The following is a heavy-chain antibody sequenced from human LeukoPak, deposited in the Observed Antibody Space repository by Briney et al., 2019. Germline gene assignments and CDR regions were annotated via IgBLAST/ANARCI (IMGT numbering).Heavy chain of an antibody. CDR3: ARTPEVGATLANDY. D-gene: IGHD1-26*01. J-gene: IGHJ4*02. Sequence: GGSLRLSCAASGFTFSSYDMHWVRQATGKGLEWVSAIGTAGDTYYPGSVKGRFTISRDNAKNSLYLQMNSLRAEDTAVYYCARTPEVGATLANDYWGQGTLVTVSS. CDR2: IGTAGDT. CDR1: GFTFSSYD. V-gene: IGHV3-13*01.